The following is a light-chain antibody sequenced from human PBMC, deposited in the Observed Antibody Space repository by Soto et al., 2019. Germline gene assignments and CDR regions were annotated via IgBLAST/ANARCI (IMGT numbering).Light chain of an antibody. J-gene: IGLJ1*01. CDR2: DVS. CDR1: SSDVGGYNY. CDR3: SSYTSSSTLLYV. Sequence: QSALTQPASVSGSPGQSITISCTGTSSDVGGYNYVSWYQQHPGKAPKLMIYDVSNRPSVVSNRFSGSKSGNTASLTISGLQAKDAADYYCSSYTSSSTLLYVFGTGTKLTVL. V-gene: IGLV2-14*01.